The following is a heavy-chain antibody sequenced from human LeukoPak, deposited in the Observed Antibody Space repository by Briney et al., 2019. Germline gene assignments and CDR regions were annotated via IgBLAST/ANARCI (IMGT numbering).Heavy chain of an antibody. D-gene: IGHD3-10*01. CDR2: IKQDGSEK. CDR3: ARDPYGSGSYWNYYYGMDV. V-gene: IGHV3-7*01. Sequence: GRSLRLSCAASGFTFSSYWMSWVRQAPGKGLEWVANIKQDGSEKYYVDSVKGRFTISRDNAKNSLYLQMNSLRAEDTAVYYCARDPYGSGSYWNYYYGMDVWGQGTTVTVSS. J-gene: IGHJ6*02. CDR1: GFTFSSYW.